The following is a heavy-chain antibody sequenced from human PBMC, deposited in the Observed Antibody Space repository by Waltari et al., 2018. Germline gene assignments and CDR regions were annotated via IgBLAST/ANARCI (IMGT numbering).Heavy chain of an antibody. CDR3: ARYSRDGYNSYFDY. D-gene: IGHD5-12*01. V-gene: IGHV4-59*01. Sequence: QVQLQESGPGLVKPSETLSLTCTVSGGSISSYYWSWIRQPPGKGLEWIGYIYYSGSTNYNPSLKSRVTISVDTSKNQFSLKLSSVTAADTAVYYCARYSRDGYNSYFDYWGQGTLVTVSS. CDR1: GGSISSYY. J-gene: IGHJ4*02. CDR2: IYYSGST.